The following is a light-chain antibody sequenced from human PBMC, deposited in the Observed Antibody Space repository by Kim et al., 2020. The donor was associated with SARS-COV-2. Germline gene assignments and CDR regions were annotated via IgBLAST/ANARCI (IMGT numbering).Light chain of an antibody. J-gene: IGKJ4*01. Sequence: DIQMTQSPSSVSASVGDRVTITCRASQGINSLLAWYQQKPGKAPKLLIFPASSLESGVPSRFSGSGSGTDFTLTISSLQPEDFATFFCQQANNFPLTFGGGTKVDIK. CDR3: QQANNFPLT. V-gene: IGKV1-12*01. CDR2: PAS. CDR1: QGINSL.